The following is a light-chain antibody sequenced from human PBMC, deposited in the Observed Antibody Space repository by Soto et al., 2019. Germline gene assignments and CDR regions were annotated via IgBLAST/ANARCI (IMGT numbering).Light chain of an antibody. CDR3: LQALQNPYT. V-gene: IGKV2-28*01. Sequence: DIVMTQSPLSLPVTPGEPASISCRSSQSLLHSNGYNYLHWYLQKPGQSPQLLIYLSSIRASGVPDRFSGSGSGTDFTLKISRVGAEDVGVYYCLQALQNPYTFGQGTKLEIK. CDR2: LSS. J-gene: IGKJ2*01. CDR1: QSLLHSNGYNY.